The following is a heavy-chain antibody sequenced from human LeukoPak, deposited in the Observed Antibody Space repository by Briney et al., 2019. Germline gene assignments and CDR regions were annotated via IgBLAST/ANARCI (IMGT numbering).Heavy chain of an antibody. CDR1: GYTFTSYG. J-gene: IGHJ3*02. Sequence: SVKVSCKASGYTFTSYGISWVRQAPGQGLEWMGGIIPIFGTANYAQKFQGRVTITADESTSTAYMELSSLRSEDTAVYYCANSKHSFYDILTDDAFDIWGQGTMVTVSS. CDR3: ANSKHSFYDILTDDAFDI. V-gene: IGHV1-69*13. CDR2: IIPIFGTA. D-gene: IGHD3-9*01.